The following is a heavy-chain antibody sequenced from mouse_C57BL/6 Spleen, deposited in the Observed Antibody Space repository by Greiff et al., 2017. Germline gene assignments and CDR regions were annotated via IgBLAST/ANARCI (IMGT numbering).Heavy chain of an antibody. J-gene: IGHJ4*01. CDR2: ISYDGSN. D-gene: IGHD1-1*01. V-gene: IGHV3-6*01. Sequence: ESGPGLVKPSQSLSLTCSVTGYSITSGYYWNWIRQFPGNKLEWMGYISYDGSNNYNPSLKNRISITRDTSKNQFFLKLNSVTTEDTATYYCARDLIYYYGRGAMDYWGQGTSVTVSS. CDR1: GYSITSGYY. CDR3: ARDLIYYYGRGAMDY.